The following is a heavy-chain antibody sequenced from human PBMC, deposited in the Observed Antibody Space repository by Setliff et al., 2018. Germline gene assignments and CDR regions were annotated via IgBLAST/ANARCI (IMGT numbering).Heavy chain of an antibody. J-gene: IGHJ6*03. CDR3: ARHRGVDYGDLYYYYYYMDV. CDR1: GYSFTSYW. Sequence: GRSLKISCKGSGYSFTSYWIGWVRQMPGKGLEWMGIIYPGDSDTRYSPSFQGQVTISADKSISTAYLQWSSLKASDTAMYYCARHRGVDYGDLYYYYYYMDVWGKGTTVTVSS. V-gene: IGHV5-51*01. D-gene: IGHD4-17*01. CDR2: IYPGDSDT.